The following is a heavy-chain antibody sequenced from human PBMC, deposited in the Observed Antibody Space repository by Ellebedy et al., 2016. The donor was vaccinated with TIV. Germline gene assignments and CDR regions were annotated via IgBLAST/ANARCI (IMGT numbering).Heavy chain of an antibody. CDR2: ISYDGSNK. CDR3: VKDRRKVEMATNMGAFDI. CDR1: GFTFSDYY. V-gene: IGHV3-30*18. J-gene: IGHJ3*02. D-gene: IGHD5-24*01. Sequence: GGSLRLSCAASGFTFSDYYMNWIRQAPGKGLEWVAVISYDGSNKYYADSVKGRFTISRDNSKNTLYLQMNSLRAEDTAMYYCVKDRRKVEMATNMGAFDIWGQGTMVTVSS.